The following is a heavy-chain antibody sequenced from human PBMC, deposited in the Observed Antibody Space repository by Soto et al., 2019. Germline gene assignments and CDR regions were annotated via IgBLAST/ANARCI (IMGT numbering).Heavy chain of an antibody. CDR2: MNPNSGNT. Sequence: QVQLVQSGAEVKKPGASVKVSCKASGYTFTSYDINWVRQATGQGLEWMGWMNPNSGNTGYAQKFQGRVTMTRNTSISRAYMELSSLRSEDTAVYYCARGVGCSGGSCYSAYYYYGMDVWGQGTTVTVSS. D-gene: IGHD2-15*01. CDR1: GYTFTSYD. V-gene: IGHV1-8*01. J-gene: IGHJ6*02. CDR3: ARGVGCSGGSCYSAYYYYGMDV.